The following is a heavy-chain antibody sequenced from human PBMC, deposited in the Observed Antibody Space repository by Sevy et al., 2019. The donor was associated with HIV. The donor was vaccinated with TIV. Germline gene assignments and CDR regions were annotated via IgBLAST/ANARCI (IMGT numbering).Heavy chain of an antibody. CDR2: IWYDGSNK. CDR3: ARGGLFNRVTTSYYYYGMDV. V-gene: IGHV3-33*01. CDR1: GFTFSSYG. D-gene: IGHD4-17*01. J-gene: IGHJ6*02. Sequence: GGSLRLSCAASGFTFSSYGMHWVRQAPGKGLEWVAVIWYDGSNKYYADSVKGRFTISRDNSKNTLYLQMNSLRAEDTAVYYCARGGLFNRVTTSYYYYGMDVWGQGTTVTVSS.